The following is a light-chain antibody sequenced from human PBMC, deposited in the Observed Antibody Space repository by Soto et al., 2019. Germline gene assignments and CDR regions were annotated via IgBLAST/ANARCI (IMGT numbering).Light chain of an antibody. CDR1: QNINNY. Sequence: DIQMTQSPSSLSASVEDRVTITFQASQNINNYLNWYQQKPGRAPKLLIYDASNLEAGVPSRFRGSGSGTDFTFTISRLQPEDIATYYCQQYENLPTFGQGTRPEI. V-gene: IGKV1-33*01. J-gene: IGKJ5*01. CDR2: DAS. CDR3: QQYENLPT.